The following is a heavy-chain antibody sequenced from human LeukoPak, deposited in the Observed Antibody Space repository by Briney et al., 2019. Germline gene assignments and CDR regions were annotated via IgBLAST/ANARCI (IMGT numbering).Heavy chain of an antibody. CDR3: GRDWKLDY. V-gene: IGHV3-23*01. D-gene: IGHD1-1*01. CDR1: GFIFNNFA. Sequence: GGSLRPSCAASGFIFNNFAMSWVRQAPGKGLEWVSAIGDNGGDTKYAASVKGRFTIYRDNSRNTLYLQMNSLRVEDTAIYYCGRDWKLDYWGQGTLVTVSS. J-gene: IGHJ4*02. CDR2: IGDNGGDT.